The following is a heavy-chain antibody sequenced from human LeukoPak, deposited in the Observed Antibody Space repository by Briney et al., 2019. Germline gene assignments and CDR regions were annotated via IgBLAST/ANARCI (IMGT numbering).Heavy chain of an antibody. Sequence: ASVKVSCKASGYRFSGYYMYWVRQAPGQGLEWMGWINPNSGGSKYAQKFQGRVTMTRDASISTAYMELNSLRSDDTAVYYCARWNDPTQNYYHYGMDVWGQGTTVTVSS. CDR2: INPNSGGS. CDR1: GYRFSGYY. D-gene: IGHD1-1*01. J-gene: IGHJ6*02. CDR3: ARWNDPTQNYYHYGMDV. V-gene: IGHV1-2*02.